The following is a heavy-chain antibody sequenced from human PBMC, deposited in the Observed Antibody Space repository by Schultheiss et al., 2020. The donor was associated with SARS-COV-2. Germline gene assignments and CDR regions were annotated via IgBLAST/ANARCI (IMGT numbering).Heavy chain of an antibody. CDR1: GFTFSSYW. J-gene: IGHJ4*02. Sequence: GESLKISCAASGFTFSSYWMHWVRQAPGKGLVWVSRINSDGIRISYADSVKGRFTISRDNAKNTLYLQMNSLRAEDTAVYYCTTGGVWSRSNFDYWGQGTLVTVSS. D-gene: IGHD3-10*01. CDR3: TTGGVWSRSNFDY. CDR2: INSDGIRI. V-gene: IGHV3-74*01.